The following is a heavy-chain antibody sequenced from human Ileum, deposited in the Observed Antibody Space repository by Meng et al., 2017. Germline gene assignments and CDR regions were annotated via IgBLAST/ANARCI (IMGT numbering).Heavy chain of an antibody. CDR3: VRNEGYSLGD. CDR1: GASISSRDW. J-gene: IGHJ4*02. Sequence: QGELKGSGPGLVKSSGTLSLTCAVSGASISSRDWCSWVRQPPGKGLEWIGEISQESGRTNYNPSLKSRVTISLDKSKNQFSLNLNSVTAADTAVYYCVRNEGYSLGDWGQGTLVTVSS. CDR2: ISQESGRT. D-gene: IGHD2-21*01. V-gene: IGHV4-4*02.